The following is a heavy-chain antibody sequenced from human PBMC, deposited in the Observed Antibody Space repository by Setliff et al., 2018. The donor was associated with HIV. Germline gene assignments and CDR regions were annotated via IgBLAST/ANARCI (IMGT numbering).Heavy chain of an antibody. J-gene: IGHJ5*01. CDR2: INPLFGKA. CDR3: AYSSGFYHFDS. Sequence: SVMVSCKASGGTFSTYALSWVRQAPGQGLEWMGGINPLFGKAKYAQRFQGRVTITAEESTDTAYIELIAVRSEDTAIYYCAYSSGFYHFDSWGQGTLVTVSS. CDR1: GGTFSTYA. V-gene: IGHV1-69*13. D-gene: IGHD6-25*01.